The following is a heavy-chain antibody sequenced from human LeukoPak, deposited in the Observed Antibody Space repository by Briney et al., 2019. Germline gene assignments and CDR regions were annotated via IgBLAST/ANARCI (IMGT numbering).Heavy chain of an antibody. CDR1: GGSISSYY. CDR3: ARVKNPTDILTGSYYFDY. V-gene: IGHV4-59*12. D-gene: IGHD3-9*01. Sequence: KTSETLSLTCTVSGGSISSYYWSWIRQPPGKGLEWIGYIYHSGSTYYNPSLKSRVTISVDRSKNQFSLKLSSVTAADTAVYHCARVKNPTDILTGSYYFDYWGQGTLVTVSS. J-gene: IGHJ4*02. CDR2: IYHSGST.